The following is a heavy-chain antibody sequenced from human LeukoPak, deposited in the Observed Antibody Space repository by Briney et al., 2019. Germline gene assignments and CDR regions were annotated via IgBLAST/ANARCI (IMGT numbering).Heavy chain of an antibody. D-gene: IGHD5-18*01. Sequence: PGRSLRLSCAASGFTFDDYAMHWVRQAPGKGLEWVSLISWDGGSTYYADSVKGRFTISRDNSKNSLYLQMNSLRTEDTALYYCAKERGYSYGYPSSDGFDYWGQGTLVTVSS. CDR2: ISWDGGST. CDR3: AKERGYSYGYPSSDGFDY. V-gene: IGHV3-43*01. CDR1: GFTFDDYA. J-gene: IGHJ4*02.